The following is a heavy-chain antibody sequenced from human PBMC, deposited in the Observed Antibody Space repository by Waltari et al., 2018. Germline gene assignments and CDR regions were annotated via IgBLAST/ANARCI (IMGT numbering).Heavy chain of an antibody. CDR2: INAGNGNT. D-gene: IGHD1-7*01. CDR3: AREPMAGTTYWFDP. CDR1: GYTFTSYA. J-gene: IGHJ5*02. Sequence: QVQLVQSGAEVKKPGASVKVSCKASGYTFTSYAMHSVRQAPGQRLEWMGWINAGNGNTKYSQKFQGRVTITRDTSASTAYMELSSLRSEDTAVYYCAREPMAGTTYWFDPWGQGTLVTVSS. V-gene: IGHV1-3*01.